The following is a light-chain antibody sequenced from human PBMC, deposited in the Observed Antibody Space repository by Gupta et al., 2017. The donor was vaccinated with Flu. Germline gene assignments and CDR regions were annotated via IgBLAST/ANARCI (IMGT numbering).Light chain of an antibody. CDR2: DNN. CDR1: SSNIGNNY. V-gene: IGLV1-51*01. J-gene: IGLJ3*02. Sequence: QSVLTQPPSGSAAPGQKVTISCFGSSSNIGNNYVSWYQQFPGTAPKLLIYDNNERTSGIPDRFSGSKSGTSATLGITGLQTGDEADYYCGTWDSSLSAGVFGGGTKLTVL. CDR3: GTWDSSLSAGV.